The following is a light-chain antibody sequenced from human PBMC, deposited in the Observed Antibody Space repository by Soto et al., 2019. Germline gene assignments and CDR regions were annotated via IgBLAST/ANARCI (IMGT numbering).Light chain of an antibody. CDR1: QRVSSN. CDR2: GAS. V-gene: IGKV3-15*01. Sequence: EIVMTQSPATLSVSPGERATLSCRASQRVSSNLAWYQQKPGQAPRLLIYGASTRATGIPARFSGSGSGTEFTLTISSLQSEDFAVYYCQQYNNWPPWTVSQGTKVDIK. CDR3: QQYNNWPPWT. J-gene: IGKJ1*01.